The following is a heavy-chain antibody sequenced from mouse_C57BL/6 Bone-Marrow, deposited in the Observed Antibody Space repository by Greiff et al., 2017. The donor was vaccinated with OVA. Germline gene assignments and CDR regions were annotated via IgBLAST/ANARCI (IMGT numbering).Heavy chain of an antibody. CDR1: GFTFSDYY. Sequence: EVKLQESGGGLVQPGGSLKLSCAASGFTFSDYYMYWVRQTPEKRLEWVAYISNGGGSTYYPDTVKGRFTISRDNAKNTLYLQRSRLKSEDTAMYYCARHDSVTTVVEDYAMDYWGQGTSVTVSS. CDR2: ISNGGGST. CDR3: ARHDSVTTVVEDYAMDY. V-gene: IGHV5-12*01. J-gene: IGHJ4*01. D-gene: IGHD1-1*01.